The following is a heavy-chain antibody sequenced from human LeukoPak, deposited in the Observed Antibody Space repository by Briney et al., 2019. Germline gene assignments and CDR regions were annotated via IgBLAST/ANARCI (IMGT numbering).Heavy chain of an antibody. CDR2: IYYSGST. CDR3: ARGYSSGWHDPLFDY. Sequence: PSETLSLTCTVSGGSISSSSYYWGWIRQPPGKGLEWIGSIYYSGSTYYNPSLKSRVTISVDTSKNQFSLKLSSVTAADTAVHYCARGYSSGWHDPLFDYWGQGTLVTVSS. V-gene: IGHV4-39*01. D-gene: IGHD6-19*01. J-gene: IGHJ4*02. CDR1: GGSISSSSYY.